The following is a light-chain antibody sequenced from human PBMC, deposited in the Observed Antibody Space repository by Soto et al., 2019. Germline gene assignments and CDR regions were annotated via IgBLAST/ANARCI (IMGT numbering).Light chain of an antibody. Sequence: QSALTQPPSASGSPGQSVTISCTGTSGDVGAYDYVSWYQQHPGKAPKLLIYEVTKRPLGVPDRFSGSKSGNAASLTVSGLQAEDEADYFCSSFTISSTLVFGTGTKVTVL. CDR3: SSFTISSTLV. V-gene: IGLV2-8*01. CDR2: EVT. J-gene: IGLJ1*01. CDR1: SGDVGAYDY.